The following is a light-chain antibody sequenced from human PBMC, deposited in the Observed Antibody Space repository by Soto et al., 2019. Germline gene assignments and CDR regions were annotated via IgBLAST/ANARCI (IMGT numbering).Light chain of an antibody. CDR1: SSDVGGYNY. V-gene: IGLV2-14*03. J-gene: IGLJ1*01. CDR2: DVS. Sequence: QSVLTQPASVSGSPGQSITISCTGTSSDVGGYNYVSWYQHHPGKAPKLMIYDVSNRPSGVSNRFSGSKSGNTASLTISGLQAEDVADYYCSSYTSRSTLGWVFGTGTKVTVL. CDR3: SSYTSRSTLGWV.